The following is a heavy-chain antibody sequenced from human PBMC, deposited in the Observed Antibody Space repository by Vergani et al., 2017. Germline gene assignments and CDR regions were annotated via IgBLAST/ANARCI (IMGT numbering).Heavy chain of an antibody. CDR1: GFTLSNYD. J-gene: IGHJ4*02. V-gene: IGHV3-30*02. CDR3: AKHFRGWGIDY. CDR2: KQFDGSNQ. D-gene: IGHD3-16*01. Sequence: QVQLVESGGGVVQRGGSLRLSCATSGFTLSNYDMQWIRQGPGKGLEFVAFKQFDGSNQYYADSVKGRFTLSRDFSKNTLYLQMNSLRTDDTAPYYCAKHFRGWGIDYWGQGTQVIVSS.